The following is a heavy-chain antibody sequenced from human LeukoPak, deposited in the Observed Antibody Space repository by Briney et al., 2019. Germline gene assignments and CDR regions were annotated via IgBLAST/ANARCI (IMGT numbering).Heavy chain of an antibody. J-gene: IGHJ5*02. CDR1: GYSFTTYW. CDR2: IYPGDSNT. V-gene: IGHV5-51*01. Sequence: GESLKISCKGSGYSFTTYWIAWVRQMPGKGLEWMGIIYPGDSNTRYSPSFQGQVTISADKSINTAYLQWSSLKTSDTAMYYCARPSYTNGWFFFDPWGQGTLVTVSS. D-gene: IGHD6-19*01. CDR3: ARPSYTNGWFFFDP.